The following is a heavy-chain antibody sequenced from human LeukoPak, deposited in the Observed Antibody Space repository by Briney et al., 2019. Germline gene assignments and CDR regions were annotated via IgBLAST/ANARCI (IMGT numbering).Heavy chain of an antibody. D-gene: IGHD5-12*01. CDR3: ARAIEATRRSTGTCNYFDY. Sequence: GGSLRLSCAASGFTFSDYYMSWIRQAPGKGLEWVSYIASSSSYTNYADSVKGRFTISRDNAKNSLYLQMNSLRAEDTAVYYCARAIEATRRSTGTCNYFDYWGQGTLVTDSS. V-gene: IGHV3-11*06. CDR2: IASSSSYT. CDR1: GFTFSDYY. J-gene: IGHJ4*02.